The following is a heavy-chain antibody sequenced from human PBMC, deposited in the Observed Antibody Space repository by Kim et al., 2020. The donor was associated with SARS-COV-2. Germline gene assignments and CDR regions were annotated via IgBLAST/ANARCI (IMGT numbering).Heavy chain of an antibody. CDR1: GGSLSGYS. J-gene: IGHJ6*03. V-gene: IGHV4-34*01. CDR3: SRGHIVVVPAPILGLGPIYYYYNMDV. CDR2: INHSGGT. Sequence: SETLSLTCAVYGGSLSGYSWNWIRQSPGKGLEWVGEINHSGGTNCSPSLKSRVTMSIDTSKNQFYLRLSSVTAADTAVYYCSRGHIVVVPAPILGLGPIYYYYNMDVWGRGTTVTVSS. D-gene: IGHD2-2*01.